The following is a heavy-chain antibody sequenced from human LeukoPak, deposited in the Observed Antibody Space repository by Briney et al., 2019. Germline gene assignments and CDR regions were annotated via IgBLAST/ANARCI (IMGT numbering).Heavy chain of an antibody. CDR3: VRSMSGRNDL. D-gene: IGHD3-3*01. Sequence: GGSLRLSCAGSGFTFSNYWVHWVRQAPGKALVWVSRINVEGTRTDYADSVRGRFTISRDNAKNTLYLQMNGLTAEDTAIYYCVRSMSGRNDLWGQGTLVSVSA. V-gene: IGHV3-74*01. J-gene: IGHJ5*02. CDR1: GFTFSNYW. CDR2: INVEGTRT.